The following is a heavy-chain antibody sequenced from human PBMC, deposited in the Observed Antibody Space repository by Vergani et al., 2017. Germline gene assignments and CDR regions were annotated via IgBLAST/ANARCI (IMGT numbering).Heavy chain of an antibody. CDR3: AGMLLDYGAVATSRWFDP. CDR1: GGSISSGSYY. V-gene: IGHV4-61*02. CDR2: IYTSGST. D-gene: IGHD4-17*01. Sequence: QVQLQESGPGLVKPSQTLSLTCTVSGGSISSGSYYWSWIRQPAGKGLEWIGRIYTSGSTNYNPSLKSRVTISVDTSKNQFSLKLSSVTAADTAVYYCAGMLLDYGAVATSRWFDPWGQGTLVTVSS. J-gene: IGHJ5*02.